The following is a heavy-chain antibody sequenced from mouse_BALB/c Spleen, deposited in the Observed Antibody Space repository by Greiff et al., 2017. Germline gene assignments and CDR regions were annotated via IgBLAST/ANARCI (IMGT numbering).Heavy chain of an antibody. D-gene: IGHD1-2*01. CDR1: GFTFSSYA. V-gene: IGHV5-9-4*01. J-gene: IGHJ3*01. CDR2: ISSGGSYT. CDR3: AREGYGVPFAF. Sequence: EVQLVESGGGLVKPGGSLKLSCAASGFTFSSYAMSWVRQSPEKRLEWVAEISSGGSYTYYPDTVTGRCTVSRDNAKNTLDLEMLSLRSEDTAMYYCAREGYGVPFAFWGQGTLVTVSA.